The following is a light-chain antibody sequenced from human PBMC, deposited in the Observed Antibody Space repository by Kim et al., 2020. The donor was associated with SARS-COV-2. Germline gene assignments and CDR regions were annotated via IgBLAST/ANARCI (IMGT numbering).Light chain of an antibody. V-gene: IGKV3-15*01. CDR1: QSVGTN. J-gene: IGKJ1*01. CDR2: GAS. CDR3: QQYNNWPPWT. Sequence: DIEMTQSPATLSVSPGERATLSCRASQSVGTNLAWYRQNPGQAPRLLIYGASTRATGVPARVSGSGSGTQFSLTISSLQSEDFAVYYCQQYNNWPPWTFGQGTKLEI.